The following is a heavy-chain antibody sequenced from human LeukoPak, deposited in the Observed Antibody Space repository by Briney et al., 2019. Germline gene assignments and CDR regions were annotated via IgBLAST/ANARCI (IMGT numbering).Heavy chain of an antibody. Sequence: SVKVSCKASGYTFTSYGISWVRQAPGQGLEWMGRIIPIFGIANYAQKFQGRVTITADKSTSTAYMELSSLRSEDTAVYYCAREYCSSTSCYRWFDPWGQGTLVTVSS. D-gene: IGHD2-2*01. CDR1: GYTFTSYG. V-gene: IGHV1-69*04. CDR2: IIPIFGIA. CDR3: AREYCSSTSCYRWFDP. J-gene: IGHJ5*02.